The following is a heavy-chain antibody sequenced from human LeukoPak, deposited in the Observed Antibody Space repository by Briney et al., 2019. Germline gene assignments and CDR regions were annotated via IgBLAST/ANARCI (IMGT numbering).Heavy chain of an antibody. J-gene: IGHJ4*02. CDR2: IIPILGIA. CDR3: ARGHYDSSGYYYGFDY. D-gene: IGHD3-22*01. CDR1: GGTLSSYA. Sequence: SVKVSCKASGGTLSSYAISWVRQAPGQGLEWMGRIIPILGIANYAQKFQGRVTITADKSTSTAYMELSSLRSEDTAVYYCARGHYDSSGYYYGFDYWGQGTLVTVSS. V-gene: IGHV1-69*04.